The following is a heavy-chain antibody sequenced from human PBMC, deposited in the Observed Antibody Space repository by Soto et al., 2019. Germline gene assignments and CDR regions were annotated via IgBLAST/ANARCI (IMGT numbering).Heavy chain of an antibody. J-gene: IGHJ4*02. Sequence: PSETLSLTCTVSGGSISSGDYYWSWIRQPPGKGLEWIGYIYYSGSTFYNPSLKSRVSISLDTSKNQFSLKLSSVTAADTAVYYCAREGYYYDSSGYYYFDYWGQGTLVTVSS. CDR2: IYYSGST. CDR1: GGSISSGDYY. D-gene: IGHD3-22*01. V-gene: IGHV4-30-4*01. CDR3: AREGYYYDSSGYYYFDY.